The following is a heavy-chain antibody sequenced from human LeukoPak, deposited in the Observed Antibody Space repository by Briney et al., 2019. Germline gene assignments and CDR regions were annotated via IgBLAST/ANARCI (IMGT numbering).Heavy chain of an antibody. J-gene: IGHJ4*02. Sequence: GGSLRLSCAASGFTFSGSAMHWVRQASGKGLEWVGRIRSKANSYATAYAASVKGRFTISRDDSKNTAYLQMNSLKTEDTAVYYCTRLIAAATSGDYWGQGTLVTVSS. CDR2: IRSKANSYAT. CDR3: TRLIAAATSGDY. V-gene: IGHV3-73*01. CDR1: GFTFSGSA. D-gene: IGHD6-13*01.